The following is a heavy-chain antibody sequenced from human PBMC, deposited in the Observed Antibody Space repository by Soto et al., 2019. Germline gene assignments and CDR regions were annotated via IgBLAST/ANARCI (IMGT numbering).Heavy chain of an antibody. J-gene: IGHJ6*02. V-gene: IGHV4-39*01. D-gene: IGHD2-2*01. CDR2: IYYRGST. CDR1: GASIRSSNFY. Sequence: SETLSLTCTVSGASIRSSNFYWGWIRQPPGKGLEWIGNIYYRGSTYYNPSLKSRVTISADPSKNQFSLKLSSVTAADTAVYFCARLYCSSTSSLLAKRQIKKYYYYGMDVWGQGTTVTVSS. CDR3: ARLYCSSTSSLLAKRQIKKYYYYGMDV.